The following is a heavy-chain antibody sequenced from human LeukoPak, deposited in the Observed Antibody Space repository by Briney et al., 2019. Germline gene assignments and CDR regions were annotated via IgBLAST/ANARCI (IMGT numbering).Heavy chain of an antibody. J-gene: IGHJ5*02. Sequence: ASVKVSCKASGYTFTSHGISWVRQAPGQGLEWMGWISAYNCNTNYAQKLQGRVTMTTNTSTSTAYMELRSLRSDDTAVYYCARGMYYDILTGYYKAEDWFDPWGEGTLVTLSP. CDR2: ISAYNCNT. D-gene: IGHD3-9*01. V-gene: IGHV1-18*01. CDR1: GYTFTSHG. CDR3: ARGMYYDILTGYYKAEDWFDP.